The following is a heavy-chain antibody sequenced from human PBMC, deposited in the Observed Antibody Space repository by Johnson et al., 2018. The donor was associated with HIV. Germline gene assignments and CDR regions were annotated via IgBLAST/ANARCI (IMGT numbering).Heavy chain of an antibody. CDR2: IYSGGNT. J-gene: IGHJ3*02. V-gene: IGHV3-NL1*01. Sequence: HVQLVESGGGVVQPGGSLRLSCAASGFTFSTHGMKWVRQAPGKGLEWVSVIYSGGNTYYADSVKGRFTISRDSSKNTLYLQLNTLRAEDMAVYYCAREALPRGLQSSFGGAFVIWGQGTMVTVSS. D-gene: IGHD3-16*01. CDR1: GFTFSTHG. CDR3: AREALPRGLQSSFGGAFVI.